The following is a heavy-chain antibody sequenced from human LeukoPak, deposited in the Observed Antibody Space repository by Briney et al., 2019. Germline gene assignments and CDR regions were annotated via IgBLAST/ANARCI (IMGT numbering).Heavy chain of an antibody. D-gene: IGHD6-13*01. CDR3: AKDIRGSTSWYGLDY. CDR1: GFTFSSYS. J-gene: IGHJ4*02. V-gene: IGHV3-43D*03. Sequence: GGSLRLSCAASGFTFSSYSMNWVRQAPGKGLEWVSLISWDGGSTHYADSVKGRFTISRDNSKNSLYLQMNSLRAEDTALYYCAKDIRGSTSWYGLDYWGQGTLVTVSS. CDR2: ISWDGGST.